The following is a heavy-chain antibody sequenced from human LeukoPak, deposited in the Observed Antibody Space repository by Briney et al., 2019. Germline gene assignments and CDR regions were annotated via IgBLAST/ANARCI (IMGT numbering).Heavy chain of an antibody. D-gene: IGHD3-22*01. V-gene: IGHV4-34*01. J-gene: IGHJ5*02. CDR1: GGSFSGYY. CDR2: INHSGST. CDR3: ARENYDSSGYYSAGGDWFDP. Sequence: SETLSLTCAVYGGSFSGYYWSWIRQPPGKGLEWIGEINHSGSTNYNPSLKSRVTISVDTSKNQFSLKLSSVTAADTAVYYCARENYDSSGYYSAGGDWFDPWGQGTLVTVSS.